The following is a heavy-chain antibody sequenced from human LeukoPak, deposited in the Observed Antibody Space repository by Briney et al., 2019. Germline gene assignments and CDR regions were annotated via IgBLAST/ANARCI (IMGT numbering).Heavy chain of an antibody. CDR2: ISGSDGST. V-gene: IGHV3-23*01. Sequence: PGGSLRLSCAASGFTFSSYAMSWVRQAPGKGLEWVSAISGSDGSTYYADSVKGRFSISRDNSKNTLYFQMNTLRAEDTAVYYCAKTEGATAHYFDSWGQGTLVTVSS. D-gene: IGHD5-12*01. CDR1: GFTFSSYA. J-gene: IGHJ4*02. CDR3: AKTEGATAHYFDS.